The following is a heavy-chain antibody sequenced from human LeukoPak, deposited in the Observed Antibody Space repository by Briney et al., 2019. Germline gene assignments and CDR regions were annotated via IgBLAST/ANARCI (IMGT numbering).Heavy chain of an antibody. V-gene: IGHV4-30-2*01. J-gene: IGHJ4*02. CDR2: IYHSGST. CDR1: GGSISSGGYS. Sequence: PSETLSLTCAVSGGSISSGGYSWSWIRQPPGKGLEWIGYIYHSGSTYYNPSLKSRVTISVDRSKNQFSLKLSSVTAADTAEYYCARARTYYGSGSYLAGFDYWGQGTLVTVSS. D-gene: IGHD3-10*01. CDR3: ARARTYYGSGSYLAGFDY.